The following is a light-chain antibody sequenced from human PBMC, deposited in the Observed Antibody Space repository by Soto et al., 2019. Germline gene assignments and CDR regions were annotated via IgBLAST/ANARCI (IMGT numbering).Light chain of an antibody. J-gene: IGLJ3*02. CDR1: SSDVGAYNY. CDR2: DVS. CDR3: ISYAGSSIWV. V-gene: IGLV2-8*01. Sequence: QSALTQPPSASGSPGQSVTISCTGTSSDVGAYNYVSWYQQHPGKAPKLMIYDVSKRPSGVPDRFSGSKSGNTASLTVSGLQAEDEADFYRISYAGSSIWVFGGGTKLTVL.